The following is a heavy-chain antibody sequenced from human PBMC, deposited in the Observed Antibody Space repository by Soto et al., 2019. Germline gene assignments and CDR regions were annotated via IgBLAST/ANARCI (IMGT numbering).Heavy chain of an antibody. J-gene: IGHJ4*02. V-gene: IGHV3-7*05. CDR3: ARGRYCSGNTCWQFDY. CDR1: GFTFGNYW. CDR2: IKQDGSER. Sequence: ELQVVESGGGLVQPGGSLRLSCVGSGFTFGNYWMSWVRQAPGKGLEWVANIKQDGSERYYVDSVKGRFTISRDNAKNSLDLQMHSLRADDTAVYYCARGRYCSGNTCWQFDYWGQGTLVTVSS. D-gene: IGHD2-15*01.